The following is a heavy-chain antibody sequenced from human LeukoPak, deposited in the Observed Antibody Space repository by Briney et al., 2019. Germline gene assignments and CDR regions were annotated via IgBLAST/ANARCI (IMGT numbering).Heavy chain of an antibody. Sequence: ETLSLTCTVSGGSITSSSYYWGWIRQPPGKGLEWVSVIYSGGSTYYADSVKGRFTISRDNSKNTVDVQMNSLRAEDTAVYYCARDISEGGMDVWGQGTTVIVSS. V-gene: IGHV3-53*01. CDR2: IYSGGST. J-gene: IGHJ6*02. CDR1: GGSITSSSYY. CDR3: ARDISEGGMDV.